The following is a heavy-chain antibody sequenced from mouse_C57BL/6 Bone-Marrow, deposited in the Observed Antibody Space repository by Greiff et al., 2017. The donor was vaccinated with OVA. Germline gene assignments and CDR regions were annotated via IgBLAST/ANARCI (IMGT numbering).Heavy chain of an antibody. Sequence: EVKLVESGAELVRPGASVKLSCTASGFNIKDDYMHWVKQRPEQGLEWIGWIDPENGDTEYASKFQGKATIIVDTSSKTAYLQLSSLTSEDTAVYYCTTYRYWGQGTTLTVSS. CDR2: IDPENGDT. V-gene: IGHV14-4*01. CDR1: GFNIKDDY. J-gene: IGHJ2*01. CDR3: TTYRY.